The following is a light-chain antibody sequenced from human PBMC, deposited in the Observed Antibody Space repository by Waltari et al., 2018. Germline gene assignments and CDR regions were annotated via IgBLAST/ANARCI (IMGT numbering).Light chain of an antibody. J-gene: IGKJ5*01. V-gene: IGKV1-9*01. CDR1: QGISSY. CDR3: LQFNSNPPVT. CDR2: AAS. Sequence: DIQLTQSPSFLSASVGDRVTITCRASQGISSYLAWYQQKSGKAPKLLIYAASTLQSGVPSRFSGSGSGTEFTLTISSLQPEDFATDYCLQFNSNPPVTFGQGTRLEIK.